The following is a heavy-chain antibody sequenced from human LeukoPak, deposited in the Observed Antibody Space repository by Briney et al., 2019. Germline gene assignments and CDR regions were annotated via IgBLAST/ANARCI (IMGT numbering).Heavy chain of an antibody. D-gene: IGHD3-22*01. J-gene: IGHJ4*02. Sequence: PGGSLRLSCAVSGITLSNYGMSWVRQAPGKGREWVAEISGMGGVTSYAESAKGRFSISRDNPRNTLCLQMNSLRAEDTAVYFCAKRGVVIRVILVGFHKEAYYFDSWGQGALVTVSS. CDR2: ISGMGGVT. CDR3: AKRGVVIRVILVGFHKEAYYFDS. CDR1: GITLSNYG. V-gene: IGHV3-23*01.